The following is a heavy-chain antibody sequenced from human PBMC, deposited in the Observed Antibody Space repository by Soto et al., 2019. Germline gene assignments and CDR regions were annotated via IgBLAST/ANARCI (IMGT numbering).Heavy chain of an antibody. CDR1: GYSFTSYW. J-gene: IGHJ6*02. CDR3: ARGVRPSAYYYYGMDV. D-gene: IGHD1-1*01. CDR2: IYPGDSDT. Sequence: GESLKISCKGSGYSFTSYWLGWVRQMPGKGREWMGVIYPGDSDTRYSPSFQGQVTISADKSISTAYLQWSSLKASDTAMYYCARGVRPSAYYYYGMDVWGQGT. V-gene: IGHV5-51*01.